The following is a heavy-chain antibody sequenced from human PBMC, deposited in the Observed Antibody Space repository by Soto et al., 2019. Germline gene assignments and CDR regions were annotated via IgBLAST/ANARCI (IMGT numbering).Heavy chain of an antibody. Sequence: GESLKISCKGSGYSFTSYWIGWVRQMPGKGLEWMGIIYPGDSDTRYSPSFQGQDTISADKSISIAYLQWSSLNASDTAMYYCARHSGEYSGYDFEIQLWFSYFDYWGQGTLVTVSS. CDR3: ARHSGEYSGYDFEIQLWFSYFDY. V-gene: IGHV5-51*01. J-gene: IGHJ4*02. CDR2: IYPGDSDT. CDR1: GYSFTSYW. D-gene: IGHD5-12*01.